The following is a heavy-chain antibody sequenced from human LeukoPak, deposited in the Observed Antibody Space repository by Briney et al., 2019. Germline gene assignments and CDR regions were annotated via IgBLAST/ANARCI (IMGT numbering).Heavy chain of an antibody. D-gene: IGHD6-13*01. V-gene: IGHV5-51*01. CDR2: IYPGDSDT. J-gene: IGHJ4*02. Sequence: GESLKISCKGSGYTFTNYWIAWVRQMPGKGLEWMGIIYPGDSDTRYSPSFQGQVTISADKSLSTAYLQWGSLKASDTAMYYCARRSYSSGWYFHSWGQGTLVTVSS. CDR3: ARRSYSSGWYFHS. CDR1: GYTFTNYW.